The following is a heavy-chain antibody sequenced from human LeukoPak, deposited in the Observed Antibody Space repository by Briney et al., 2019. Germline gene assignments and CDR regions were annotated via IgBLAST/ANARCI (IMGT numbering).Heavy chain of an antibody. V-gene: IGHV4-39*01. Sequence: SETLSLTCTVSGGSISSSSYYWGWIRQPPGKGLEWIWSIYYSGSTYYNPSLKSRVTISVDTSKNQFSLKLSSVTAADTAVYYCARVYSYGIYYYYMDVWGKGTTVTVSS. CDR3: ARVYSYGIYYYYMDV. CDR1: GGSISSSSYY. D-gene: IGHD5-18*01. CDR2: IYYSGST. J-gene: IGHJ6*03.